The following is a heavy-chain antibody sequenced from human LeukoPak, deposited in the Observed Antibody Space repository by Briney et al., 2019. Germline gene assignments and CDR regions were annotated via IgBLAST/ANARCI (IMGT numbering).Heavy chain of an antibody. CDR2: TYYRSKWCN. V-gene: IGHV6-1*01. CDR1: GDSVSSNSAA. J-gene: IGHJ5*02. CDR3: ARWSHGPGGFDP. D-gene: IGHD3-10*01. Sequence: PSQTLSLTCAISGDSVSSNSAAWRWIRQSPSRGLEWLGRTYYRSKWCNDYAVSVRSRITINPDTSKNQFSLQLNSVIPEDTAVYYCARWSHGPGGFDPWGQGTLVTVSS.